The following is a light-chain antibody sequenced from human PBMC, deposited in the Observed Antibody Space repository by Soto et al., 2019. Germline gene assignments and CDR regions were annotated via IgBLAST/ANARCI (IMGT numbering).Light chain of an antibody. CDR2: LSGDGSH. Sequence: QLVLTQSPSASASLGASVKLTCTLSSGHSTYDVAWHQQQQQKGPRFLMKLSGDGSHTKGDGIPDHFSGSSSGAERYLITSSLQSDDEADYFCQTWGSGIWVFGGGTKLTVL. V-gene: IGLV4-69*01. CDR3: QTWGSGIWV. CDR1: SGHSTYD. J-gene: IGLJ3*02.